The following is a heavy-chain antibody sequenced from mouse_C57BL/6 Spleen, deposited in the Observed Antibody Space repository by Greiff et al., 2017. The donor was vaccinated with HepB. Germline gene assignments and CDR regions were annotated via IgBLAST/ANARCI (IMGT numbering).Heavy chain of an antibody. V-gene: IGHV1-55*01. D-gene: IGHD2-5*01. CDR2: IYPGSGST. Sequence: QVQLQQPGAELVKPGASVKMSCKASGYTFTSYWITWVKQRPGQGLEWIGDIYPGSGSTNYNEKFKSKATLTVDTSSSTAYMQLSSLTSEDSAVYYCAESTYYSNYEWYFDVWGTGTTVTVSS. CDR3: AESTYYSNYEWYFDV. J-gene: IGHJ1*03. CDR1: GYTFTSYW.